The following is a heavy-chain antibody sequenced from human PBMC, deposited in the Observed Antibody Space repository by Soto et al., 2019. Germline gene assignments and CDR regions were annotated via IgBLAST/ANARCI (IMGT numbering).Heavy chain of an antibody. J-gene: IGHJ6*02. CDR1: GFTFSGSA. Sequence: PGGSLRLSCAASGFTFSGSAMHWVRQASGKGLEWVGRIRSKANSYATAYAASVKGRFTISRDDSKNTAYLQMNSLKTEDTAVYYCTRGIYYDSSGSQRYYYGMDVWGQGTTVTVSS. D-gene: IGHD3-22*01. CDR2: IRSKANSYAT. V-gene: IGHV3-73*01. CDR3: TRGIYYDSSGSQRYYYGMDV.